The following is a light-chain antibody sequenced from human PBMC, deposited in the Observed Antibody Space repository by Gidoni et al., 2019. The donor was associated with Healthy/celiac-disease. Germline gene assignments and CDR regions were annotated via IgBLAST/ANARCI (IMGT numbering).Light chain of an antibody. CDR2: KAS. Sequence: DIQMTQSPSTLSASVGERVTITCRASQSISSWLAWYQQKPGKAPKLLIYKASSLESGVPSRFSGSGSGTEFTLTISSLQPDDFATYYCQQYNSPFTCGPGTKVDIK. CDR3: QQYNSPFT. V-gene: IGKV1-5*03. J-gene: IGKJ3*01. CDR1: QSISSW.